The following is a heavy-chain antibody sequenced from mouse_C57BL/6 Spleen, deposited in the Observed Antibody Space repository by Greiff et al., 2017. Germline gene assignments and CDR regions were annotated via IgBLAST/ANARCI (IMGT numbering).Heavy chain of an antibody. D-gene: IGHD1-1*01. J-gene: IGHJ4*01. CDR1: GYSFTSYY. Sequence: VQLQQSGPELVKPGASVKISCKASGYSFTSYYIHWVKQRPGQGLEWIGWIYPGSGNTKYNENFKGKATLTADTSSSTAYMQLSSLTSEDSAVYYCARRFYYYGSSPYYYAMDYWGQGTSVTVSS. CDR3: ARRFYYYGSSPYYYAMDY. CDR2: IYPGSGNT. V-gene: IGHV1-66*01.